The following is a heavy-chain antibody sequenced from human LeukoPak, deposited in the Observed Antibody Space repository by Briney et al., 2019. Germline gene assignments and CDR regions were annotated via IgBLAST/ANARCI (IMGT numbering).Heavy chain of an antibody. CDR3: ARAAWSSSWPFDY. V-gene: IGHV4-30-2*01. Sequence: PSETLSLTCTVSGGSISSGGYYWSWIRQPPGKGLEWIGYIYHSGSTYYNPSLKSRVTISVDRSKNQLSLKLSSVTAADTAVYYCARAAWSSSWPFDYWGQGTLVTVSS. CDR1: GGSISSGGYY. J-gene: IGHJ4*02. D-gene: IGHD6-13*01. CDR2: IYHSGST.